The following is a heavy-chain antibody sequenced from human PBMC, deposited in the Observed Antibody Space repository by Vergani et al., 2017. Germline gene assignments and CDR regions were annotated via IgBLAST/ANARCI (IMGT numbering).Heavy chain of an antibody. J-gene: IGHJ6*02. CDR2: ISPGASTV. V-gene: IGHV3-11*04. D-gene: IGHD1-1*01. CDR3: AKNPGISTTRHYYAMDV. Sequence: LEESGGGSVKPGGSLRLSCAASGFKFSDHYMSWIRQAPGKGLGWVSHISPGASTVSYTDSVTGRFTVSRDNDNNSLTLDMTTQRVEDTAVYYCAKNPGISTTRHYYAMDVWGQGTTVTVSS. CDR1: GFKFSDHY.